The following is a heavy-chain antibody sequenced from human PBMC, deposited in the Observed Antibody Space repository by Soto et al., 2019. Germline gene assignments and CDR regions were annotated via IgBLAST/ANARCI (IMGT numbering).Heavy chain of an antibody. CDR2: ITGSAGST. Sequence: EVQLLESGGGLVQPGGSLRLSCAASGFTFSSYAMSWVRQAPGKGLEWVSSITGSAGSTYYADSVKGRFTISRDNSKNTLYLQMTTLRAEDTAVYYCAKDRNRWLRFDLGYWCQGPLVTVSS. D-gene: IGHD5-12*01. J-gene: IGHJ4*02. CDR3: AKDRNRWLRFDLGY. V-gene: IGHV3-23*01. CDR1: GFTFSSYA.